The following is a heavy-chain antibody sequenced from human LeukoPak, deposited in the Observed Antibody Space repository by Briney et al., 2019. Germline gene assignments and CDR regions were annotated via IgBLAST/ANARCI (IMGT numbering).Heavy chain of an antibody. CDR1: GFTVSSNY. J-gene: IGHJ6*03. D-gene: IGHD2-8*02. Sequence: PGGSLRLSCAASGFTVSSNYMSWVRQAPGKGLEWVSVIYSGGSTYYADSVKGRSTISRDNSKNTLYLQMNSLRAEDTAVYYCARTGRGGYYYYYMDVWGKGTTVTVSS. V-gene: IGHV3-53*01. CDR2: IYSGGST. CDR3: ARTGRGGYYYYYMDV.